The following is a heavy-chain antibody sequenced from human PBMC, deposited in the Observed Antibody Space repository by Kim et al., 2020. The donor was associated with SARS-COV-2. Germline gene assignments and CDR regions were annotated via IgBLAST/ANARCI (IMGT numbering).Heavy chain of an antibody. J-gene: IGHJ4*02. V-gene: IGHV4-39*07. Sequence: YSNPSRKGRVTSAVDTSNNQFSLKLSSVTAADTAVYYCARDFIAAAYFDYWGQGTLVTVSS. CDR3: ARDFIAAAYFDY. D-gene: IGHD6-13*01.